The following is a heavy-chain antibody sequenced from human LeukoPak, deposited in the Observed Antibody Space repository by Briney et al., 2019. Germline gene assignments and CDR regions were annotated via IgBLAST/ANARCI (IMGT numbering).Heavy chain of an antibody. CDR3: ARGSAADPDYYYYYYMDV. D-gene: IGHD6-13*01. CDR1: GGTFSSYA. Sequence: GSSVKVSCKASGGTFSSYATSWVRQAPGQGLEWMGGIIPIFGTANYAQKFQGRVTITTDESTSTAYMELSSLRSEDTAVYYCARGSAADPDYYYYYYMDVWGKGTTVTVSS. J-gene: IGHJ6*03. CDR2: IIPIFGTA. V-gene: IGHV1-69*05.